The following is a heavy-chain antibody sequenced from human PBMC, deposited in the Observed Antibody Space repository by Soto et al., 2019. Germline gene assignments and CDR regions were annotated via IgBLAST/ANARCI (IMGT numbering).Heavy chain of an antibody. V-gene: IGHV1-3*01. Sequence: ASVKVSCKASGYTFTSYAMHWVRQAPGQRLEWMGWINAGNGNTKYSQKFQGRVTITRDTSASTAYMELSSLRSEDTAVYYCARVPTPRYSSSSGDYYYYYMDVWGKGTTVTVSS. CDR2: INAGNGNT. CDR1: GYTFTSYA. J-gene: IGHJ6*03. CDR3: ARVPTPRYSSSSGDYYYYYMDV. D-gene: IGHD6-6*01.